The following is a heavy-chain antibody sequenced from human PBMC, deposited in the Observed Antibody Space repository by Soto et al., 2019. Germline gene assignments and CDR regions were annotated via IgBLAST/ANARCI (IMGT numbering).Heavy chain of an antibody. CDR2: ISGNSDTT. D-gene: IGHD2-15*01. CDR1: GFTFSTNG. Sequence: GGSLRLSCAASGFTFSTNGMTWVRQPPGKGLEWVSIISGNSDTTYYADSVRGRFTISRDNSKNTLSLQMNSLTAEDTAVYFCAKRRGAGGHFDYWGQGALVTVSS. V-gene: IGHV3-23*01. CDR3: AKRRGAGGHFDY. J-gene: IGHJ4*02.